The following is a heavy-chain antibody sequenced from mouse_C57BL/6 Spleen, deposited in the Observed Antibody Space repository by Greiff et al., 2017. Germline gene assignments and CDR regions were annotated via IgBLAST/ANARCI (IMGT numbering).Heavy chain of an antibody. Sequence: QVQLKQPGAELVMPGASVKLSCKASGYTFTSYWMHRVKQRPGQGLEWIGEIDPSDSYTNYNQKFKGKSTLTVDKSSSTAYMQLSSLTSEDSAVYYCARSSTVVARMDYWGQGTSVTVSS. D-gene: IGHD1-1*01. V-gene: IGHV1-69*01. CDR3: ARSSTVVARMDY. J-gene: IGHJ4*01. CDR1: GYTFTSYW. CDR2: IDPSDSYT.